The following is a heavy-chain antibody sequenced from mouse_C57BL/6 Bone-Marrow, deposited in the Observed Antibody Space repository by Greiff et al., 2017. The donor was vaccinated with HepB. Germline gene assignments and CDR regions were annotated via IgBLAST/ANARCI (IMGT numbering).Heavy chain of an antibody. Sequence: EVKLVESGEGLVKPGGSLKLSCAASGFTFSSYAMSWVRQTPEKRLEWVAYISSGGDYIYYADTVKGRFTISRDNARNTLYLQMSSLKSEDTAMYYCTKEDRSEGFAYWGQGTLVTVSA. CDR2: ISSGGDYI. V-gene: IGHV5-9-1*02. J-gene: IGHJ3*01. D-gene: IGHD3-3*01. CDR1: GFTFSSYA. CDR3: TKEDRSEGFAY.